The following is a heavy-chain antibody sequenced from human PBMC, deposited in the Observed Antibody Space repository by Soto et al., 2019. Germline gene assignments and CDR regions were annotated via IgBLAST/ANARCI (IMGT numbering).Heavy chain of an antibody. D-gene: IGHD3-22*01. V-gene: IGHV4-39*01. CDR1: GGTISSGIFY. Sequence: SETLSLTCTVSGGTISSGIFYWGWIRQPPGKGLEWISSIHYSRNTYNNPSLKSRVTMSVDTSKNEFSLKLSSVTAADTALYYCARLFYDSRGYYYFNLGGRETLVTVSS. J-gene: IGHJ4*02. CDR2: IHYSRNT. CDR3: ARLFYDSRGYYYFNL.